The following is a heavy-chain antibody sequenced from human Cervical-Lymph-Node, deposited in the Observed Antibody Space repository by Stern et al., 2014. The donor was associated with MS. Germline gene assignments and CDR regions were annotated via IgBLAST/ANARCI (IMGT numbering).Heavy chain of an antibody. Sequence: QLQLQESGPGLVKPSGTLSLTCAVSVGSVSSTNWWSWVRQSPGKGLEWIGNIYHSGASNYRPSLRSRVSISLDNSKNLLSLHLTSVTAADTAVYYCARERQQYCNSEGCSYWYFDLWGRGTLVTVSS. D-gene: IGHD2/OR15-2a*01. CDR3: ARERQQYCNSEGCSYWYFDL. V-gene: IGHV4-4*02. CDR1: VGSVSSTNW. CDR2: IYHSGAS. J-gene: IGHJ2*01.